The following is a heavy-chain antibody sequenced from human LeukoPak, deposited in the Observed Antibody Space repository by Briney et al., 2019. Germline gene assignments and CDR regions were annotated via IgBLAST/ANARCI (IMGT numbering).Heavy chain of an antibody. D-gene: IGHD3-10*01. Sequence: GGSLRLSCAASGFTFSSYAMNWVRQAPGKGLEWVSVISGSGTSTYYADSVKGRFTISRDNAKNSLYLQMNSLRAEDTAVYYCARDFVGSGSYSNLFRAVDYWGQGTLVTVSS. J-gene: IGHJ4*02. V-gene: IGHV3-23*01. CDR3: ARDFVGSGSYSNLFRAVDY. CDR2: ISGSGTST. CDR1: GFTFSSYA.